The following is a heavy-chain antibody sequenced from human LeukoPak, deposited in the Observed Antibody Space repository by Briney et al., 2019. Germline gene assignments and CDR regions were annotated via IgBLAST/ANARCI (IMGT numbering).Heavy chain of an antibody. Sequence: PGRSLRLSCAASGFFFRNYAMTWGCQGPGEGLEWVSQISGPGGNTPYADSVKGRFTVSRDNSNNTMYLQMNSLRVDDTAVYYCAKDNESLTGYRHDNWLDPWGQGTLVTVSS. CDR3: AKDNESLTGYRHDNWLDP. V-gene: IGHV3-23*01. CDR2: ISGPGGNT. CDR1: GFFFRNYA. J-gene: IGHJ5*02. D-gene: IGHD3-9*01.